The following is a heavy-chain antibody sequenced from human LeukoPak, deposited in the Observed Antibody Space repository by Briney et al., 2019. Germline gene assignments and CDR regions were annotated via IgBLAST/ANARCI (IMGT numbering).Heavy chain of an antibody. CDR3: AKRPRDTSGYYLGAFDI. Sequence: GGSLRLPCAASGFTFSNYAMTWVRQAPGKGLEWVSGISASGGTTYYADSVKGRFTISRDNSKNTLYPQMNSLRAEDTAVYYCAKRPRDTSGYYLGAFDIWGQGTMVTVSS. J-gene: IGHJ3*02. CDR1: GFTFSNYA. V-gene: IGHV3-23*01. D-gene: IGHD3-22*01. CDR2: ISASGGTT.